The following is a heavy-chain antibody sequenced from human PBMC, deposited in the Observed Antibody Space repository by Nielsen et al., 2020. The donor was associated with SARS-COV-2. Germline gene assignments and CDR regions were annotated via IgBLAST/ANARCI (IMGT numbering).Heavy chain of an antibody. Sequence: GGSLRLSCAASGFTFDDYAMHWVRQAPGKGLEWVSGISWNSGSIGYADSVKGRFTISRDNAKNSLYLQMNSLRAEDTALYYCATSRYGDYYYYYGMDVWGQGTTVTVSS. CDR2: ISWNSGSI. CDR1: GFTFDDYA. V-gene: IGHV3-9*01. CDR3: ATSRYGDYYYYYGMDV. J-gene: IGHJ6*02. D-gene: IGHD4-17*01.